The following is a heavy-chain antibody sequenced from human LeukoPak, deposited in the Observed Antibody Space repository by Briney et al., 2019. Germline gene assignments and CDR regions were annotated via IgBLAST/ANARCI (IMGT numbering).Heavy chain of an antibody. J-gene: IGHJ4*02. Sequence: SETLSLTCTVSGGSISSGGYYWSWIRQPPGKGLEWIGYIYYSGSTYYNPSLESRVTISVDTSKNQFSLKLSSVTAADTAVYYCARVVCSSTSCASYYFDYWGQGTLVTVSS. CDR2: IYYSGST. CDR3: ARVVCSSTSCASYYFDY. D-gene: IGHD2-2*01. CDR1: GGSISSGGYY. V-gene: IGHV4-30-4*01.